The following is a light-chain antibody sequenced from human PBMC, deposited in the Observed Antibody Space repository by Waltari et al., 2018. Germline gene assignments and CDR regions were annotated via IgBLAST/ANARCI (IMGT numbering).Light chain of an antibody. CDR1: STNVGGYNL. CDR3: LSYSGRSDYV. V-gene: IGLV2-23*02. CDR2: GVS. J-gene: IGLJ1*01. Sequence: QSALTQPASVSGSPGQAITISCTGTSTNVGGYNLVSWYRQYPGKAPELMIFGVSERPSGISNRLSGSKSGNTATLTISGLQAEDEADYYGLSYSGRSDYVFGTGTRV.